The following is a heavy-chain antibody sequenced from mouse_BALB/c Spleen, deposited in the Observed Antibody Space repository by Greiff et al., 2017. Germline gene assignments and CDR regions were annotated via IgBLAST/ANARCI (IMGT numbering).Heavy chain of an antibody. CDR1: GYSITSDYA. D-gene: IGHD1-1*01. Sequence: EVQLQESGPGLVKPSQSLSLTCTVTGYSITSDYAWNWIRQFPGNKLEWMGYISYSGSTSYNPSLKSRISITRDTSKNQFFLQLNSVTTEDTATYYCARGRGYGVAWFAYWGQGTLVTVSA. J-gene: IGHJ3*01. CDR2: ISYSGST. V-gene: IGHV3-2*02. CDR3: ARGRGYGVAWFAY.